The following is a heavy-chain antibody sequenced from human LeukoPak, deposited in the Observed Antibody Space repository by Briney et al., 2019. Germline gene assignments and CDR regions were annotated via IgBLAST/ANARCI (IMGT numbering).Heavy chain of an antibody. J-gene: IGHJ4*02. CDR3: ASQSRGYSRSWNY. CDR2: IYYSGST. D-gene: IGHD6-13*01. V-gene: IGHV4-59*08. CDR1: GDSISSYY. Sequence: PSETLSLTCTVSGDSISSYYWSWIRQPPGKGLEWIGYIYYSGSTNYNPSLKSRVTISVDTSKNQFSLRLSSVTAADTAVYYCASQSRGYSRSWNYWGQGTLVTVSS.